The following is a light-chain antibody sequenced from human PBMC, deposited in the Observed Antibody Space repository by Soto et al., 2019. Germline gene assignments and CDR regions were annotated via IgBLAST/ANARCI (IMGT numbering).Light chain of an antibody. J-gene: IGLJ1*01. CDR1: RSDVGGYNY. Sequence: QSALTQPRSVSGSPGQSVTISCTGTRSDVGGYNYVSWYQQHPGRAPKLMIYDVSKRPSGVPDRFSGSKSGNTASLAISGLQAEDEADYYCCSYAGTYTFVFATGTKVTVL. CDR3: CSYAGTYTFV. CDR2: DVS. V-gene: IGLV2-11*01.